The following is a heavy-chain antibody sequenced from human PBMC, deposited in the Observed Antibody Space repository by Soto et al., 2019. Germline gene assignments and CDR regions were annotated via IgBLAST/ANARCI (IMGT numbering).Heavy chain of an antibody. CDR3: AKGQWDLLSAQILDY. D-gene: IGHD1-26*01. CDR1: GFTFSNYA. CDR2: VSASGDIT. J-gene: IGHJ4*02. Sequence: PGGSLRLSCAASGFTFSNYAMNWVRQAPGKGLEWVSAVSASGDITYYAGSVKGRFAVSRDNSKNTLYLQMNSLRAEDTAVYYCAKGQWDLLSAQILDYWGQGTLVTVSS. V-gene: IGHV3-23*01.